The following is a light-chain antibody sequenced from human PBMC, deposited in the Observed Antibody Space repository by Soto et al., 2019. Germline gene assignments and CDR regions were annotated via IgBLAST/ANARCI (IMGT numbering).Light chain of an antibody. CDR1: QSVSNN. V-gene: IGKV3-15*01. Sequence: EIVLTQSPATLSVSPGDRATLSCMASQSVSNNLAWYQQKPGQAPRLLIYGASTRATGIPARFSGSGSGTEFTLTISGLQSEDFAVYYCQQYNDWPPLFTFGPGTKVIS. J-gene: IGKJ3*01. CDR3: QQYNDWPPLFT. CDR2: GAS.